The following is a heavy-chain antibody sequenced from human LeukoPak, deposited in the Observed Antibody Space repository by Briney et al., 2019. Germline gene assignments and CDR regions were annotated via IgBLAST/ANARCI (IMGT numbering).Heavy chain of an antibody. CDR1: GGSISSGSYY. Sequence: PSETLSLTCTVSGGSISSGSYYWSWIRQPAGKGLEWIGRIYTSGSTNCNPSLKSRVTISVDTSKNQFSLKLSSVTAADTAVYYCSALEWLSERVDYWGQGTLVTVSS. CDR3: SALEWLSERVDY. J-gene: IGHJ4*02. D-gene: IGHD3-3*01. V-gene: IGHV4-61*02. CDR2: IYTSGST.